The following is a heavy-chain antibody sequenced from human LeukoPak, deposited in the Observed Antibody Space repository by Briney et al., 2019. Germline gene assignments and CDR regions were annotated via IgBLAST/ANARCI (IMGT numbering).Heavy chain of an antibody. Sequence: KTSQTLSLTCTVSGGSISSGSYYWSWIRQPAGKGLEWIGRIYTSGSTNYNPSLKSRVTISVDTSKNQFSLKLGSVTAADTAVYYCARSLLGNFFFDYWGQGTLVTVSS. CDR1: GGSISSGSYY. V-gene: IGHV4-61*02. CDR2: IYTSGST. D-gene: IGHD7-27*01. J-gene: IGHJ4*02. CDR3: ARSLLGNFFFDY.